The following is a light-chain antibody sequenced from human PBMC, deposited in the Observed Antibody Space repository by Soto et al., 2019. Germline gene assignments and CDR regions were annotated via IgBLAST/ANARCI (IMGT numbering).Light chain of an antibody. J-gene: IGLJ3*02. CDR1: SSDVGAYNN. V-gene: IGLV2-14*01. CDR2: EVS. CDR3: SSYTSSSTLV. Sequence: QSALTQPASVSGSPGQSITIPCTGTSSDVGAYNNVSWYQQHPGKVPKLVIYEVSNRPSGISNRFSGSKSGNTASLTISGLQAEDEADYYCSSYTSSSTLVFGGGTKLTVL.